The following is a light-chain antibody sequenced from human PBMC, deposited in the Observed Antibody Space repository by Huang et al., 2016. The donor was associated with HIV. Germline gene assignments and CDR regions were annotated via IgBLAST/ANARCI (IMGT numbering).Light chain of an antibody. CDR2: DAS. CDR3: QERNSWPLT. CDR1: QTVSTF. Sequence: EIVFTQSPATLSLSPGDRATLSCRASQTVSTFLAWYQQKPCQAPKLLISDASAMAAVIPARFSGSGSGTDFTLTISSLEPEDFAVYYCQERNSWPLTFGPGTKVDIK. V-gene: IGKV3-11*01. J-gene: IGKJ3*01.